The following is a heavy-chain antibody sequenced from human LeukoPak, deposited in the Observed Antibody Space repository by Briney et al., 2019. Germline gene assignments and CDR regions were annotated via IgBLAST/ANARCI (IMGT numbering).Heavy chain of an antibody. Sequence: VASVTVSFTVSGYTLTELSMHWVRQAPGKGLEWKGGFDTEDGETIYAQKFQGKVTMTEDTSTDTAYMELSSLRSEDTAVYYCATDHYLVRGSGSYYNWGQGTLVTVSS. D-gene: IGHD3-10*01. CDR1: GYTLTELS. V-gene: IGHV1-24*01. CDR3: ATDHYLVRGSGSYYN. CDR2: FDTEDGET. J-gene: IGHJ4*02.